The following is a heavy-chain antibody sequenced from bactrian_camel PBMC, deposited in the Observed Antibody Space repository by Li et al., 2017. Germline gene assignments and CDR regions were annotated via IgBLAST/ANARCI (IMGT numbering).Heavy chain of an antibody. V-gene: IGHV3S54*01. CDR3: AADPGWCGSRPLQREFRN. CDR1: GSGYISGTAC. D-gene: IGHD2*01. Sequence: HVQLVESGGGSVDAGGSLTLSCAASGSGYISGTACMGWFRQATGKEREGIAAIAPATGTTFYSDSVKGRLTISHVNANNTLHLQMNSLKPEDTAVYYCAADPGWCGSRPLQREFRNWGQGTQVTVS. CDR2: IAPATGTT. J-gene: IGHJ4*01.